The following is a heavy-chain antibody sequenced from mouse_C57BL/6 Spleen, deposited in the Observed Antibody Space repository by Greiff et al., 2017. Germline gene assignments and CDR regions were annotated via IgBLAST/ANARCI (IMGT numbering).Heavy chain of an antibody. Sequence: QVQLQQSGAELARPGDSVKLSCKASGYTFTSYGISWVKQRTGQGLEWIGEIYPRSGNTYYNEKFKGKATLTADKSSSTAYMELRSLTSEDSAVYFCARSPFAYWGQGTLVTVSA. CDR1: GYTFTSYG. CDR2: IYPRSGNT. J-gene: IGHJ3*01. CDR3: ARSPFAY. V-gene: IGHV1-81*01.